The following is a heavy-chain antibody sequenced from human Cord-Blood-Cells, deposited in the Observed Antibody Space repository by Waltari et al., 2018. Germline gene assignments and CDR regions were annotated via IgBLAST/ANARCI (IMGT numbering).Heavy chain of an antibody. D-gene: IGHD2-2*01. CDR2: ISSSSSYI. CDR3: ARGWDHIVVVPAAIVPNFDY. CDR1: GFTFSSYS. V-gene: IGHV3-21*01. Sequence: AGFTFSSYSMNWVRQAPGTGLEWVSSISSSSSYIYYADSVKGRFTISRDNAKNSLYLQMNSLRAEDTAVYYCARGWDHIVVVPAAIVPNFDYWGQGTLVTVSS. J-gene: IGHJ4*02.